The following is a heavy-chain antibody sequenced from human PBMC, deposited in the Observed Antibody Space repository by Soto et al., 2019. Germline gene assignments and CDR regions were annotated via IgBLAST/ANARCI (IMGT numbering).Heavy chain of an antibody. CDR1: GFPFTSYG. CDR3: VGGQYYFDY. Sequence: QVQLVESGGGVVQPGRSLRLSCAASGFPFTSYGMHWVREGPDKGLEWVAIISYDGSDKYYADSVKGRFTIYRDNSKNTLYLQMNSLRPEDTALYYCVGGQYYFDYLGQGTLVIVSS. V-gene: IGHV3-30*03. D-gene: IGHD3-10*01. J-gene: IGHJ4*02. CDR2: ISYDGSDK.